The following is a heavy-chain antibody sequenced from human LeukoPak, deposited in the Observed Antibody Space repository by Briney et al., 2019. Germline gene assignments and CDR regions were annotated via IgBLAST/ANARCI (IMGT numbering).Heavy chain of an antibody. V-gene: IGHV1-46*01. Sequence: ASVKVSCKASGYTFTSYYMHWVRQAPGQGLEWMGIINPSGGSTSYAQKFQGRVTITADESTSTAYMELSSLRSEDTAVYYCAIEMYYYDSSGYYLNCVYWGQGTLVTVSS. CDR2: INPSGGST. CDR3: AIEMYYYDSSGYYLNCVY. J-gene: IGHJ4*02. D-gene: IGHD3-22*01. CDR1: GYTFTSYY.